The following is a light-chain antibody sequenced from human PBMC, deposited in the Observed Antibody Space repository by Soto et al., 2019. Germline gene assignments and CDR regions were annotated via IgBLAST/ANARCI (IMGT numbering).Light chain of an antibody. CDR2: DAS. CDR1: QSISSN. J-gene: IGKJ1*01. CDR3: QQYDNWPPA. V-gene: IGKV3-15*01. Sequence: EIVMTQSPATLSVSPGDRVTLSCRASQSISSNLAWYRHIPGQAPRLLIYDASTRATGLPARFSGSGSGTDFTLTISSLQSGDFAVYSCQQYDNWPPAFGQGTKVEIK.